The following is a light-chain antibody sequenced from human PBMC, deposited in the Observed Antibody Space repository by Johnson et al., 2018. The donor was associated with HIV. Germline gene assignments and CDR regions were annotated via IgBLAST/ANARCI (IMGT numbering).Light chain of an antibody. Sequence: QAVLTQPPSVSAAPGQKVTISCSGSSSNIGNNYVSWYQQLPGTAPKLLIYDNNKRPSGIPDLFSGSKSGTSATLGITGLQTGDEADYYCGTWDSSLNAFVCGAGTRVTVL. CDR3: GTWDSSLNAFV. CDR2: DNN. V-gene: IGLV1-51*01. CDR1: SSNIGNNY. J-gene: IGLJ1*01.